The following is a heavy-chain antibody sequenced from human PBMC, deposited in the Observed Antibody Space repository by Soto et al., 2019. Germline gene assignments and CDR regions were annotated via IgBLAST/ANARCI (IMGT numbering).Heavy chain of an antibody. CDR3: ARVGVRVIDAFDS. V-gene: IGHV4-59*08. D-gene: IGHD3-16*01. Sequence: PSETLSLTCTVSGGSISSYYWSWIRQPPGKGLEWIGYIYYSGSTNYNPSLKSRVTISVDTSKNQFSLKLSSVTAADTAVYYCARVGVRVIDAFDSCGQGTMVTVSS. J-gene: IGHJ3*02. CDR2: IYYSGST. CDR1: GGSISSYY.